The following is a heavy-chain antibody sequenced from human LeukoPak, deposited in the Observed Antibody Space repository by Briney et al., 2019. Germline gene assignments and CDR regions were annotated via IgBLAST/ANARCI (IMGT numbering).Heavy chain of an antibody. J-gene: IGHJ5*02. CDR3: ARDPRRVYSGSLLNWFDP. CDR2: ISSSSSYI. CDR1: GSTFSSYS. D-gene: IGHD1-26*01. Sequence: GGSLRLSCAASGSTFSSYSMNWVRQAPGKGLEWVSSISSSSSYIYYADSVKGRFTISRDNAKNSLYLQMNSLRAEDTAVYYCARDPRRVYSGSLLNWFDPWGQGTLVTVSS. V-gene: IGHV3-21*01.